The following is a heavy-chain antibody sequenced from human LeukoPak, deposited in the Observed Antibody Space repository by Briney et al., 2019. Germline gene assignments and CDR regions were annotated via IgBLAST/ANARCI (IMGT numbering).Heavy chain of an antibody. CDR1: GFTFSSYA. V-gene: IGHV3-23*01. CDR3: AKAGGYGSGRKAYGMDV. Sequence: QSGGSLRLSCAASGFTFSSYAMSWVRQAPGKGLEWVSTISGSGGSTYYADSVKGRFTISRDNSKNTLYLQMNSLRAEDTAVYYCAKAGGYGSGRKAYGMDVWGQGTTVTVSS. J-gene: IGHJ6*02. CDR2: ISGSGGST. D-gene: IGHD3-10*01.